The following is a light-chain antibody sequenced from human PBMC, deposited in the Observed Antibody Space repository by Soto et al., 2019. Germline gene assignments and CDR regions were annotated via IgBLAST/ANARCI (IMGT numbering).Light chain of an antibody. CDR2: DAS. V-gene: IGKV3-15*01. CDR1: QSVSSN. J-gene: IGKJ1*01. CDR3: QQYSSWHAT. Sequence: EIVMTQSPATLSVSPGERATLSCRASQSVSSNLAWYQQKVGQAPRLLIYDASTRATGVPARFSGSGSGTEFTLTISSLQSEDLAVYYCQQYSSWHATFGQGTKVEIK.